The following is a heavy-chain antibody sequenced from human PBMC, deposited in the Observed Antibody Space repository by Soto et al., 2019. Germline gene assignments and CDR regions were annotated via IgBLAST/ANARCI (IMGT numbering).Heavy chain of an antibody. CDR1: GYTFTSYG. V-gene: IGHV1-18*01. CDR2: ISAYNGNT. Sequence: PSVKVSCKASGYTFTSYGISWVRQAPGQGLEWMGWISAYNGNTNYAQKLQGRVTMTTDTSTSTAYMELRSLRSDDTAVYYCARDIAVADHPGGDWFDPWGQGTLVTVSS. D-gene: IGHD6-19*01. J-gene: IGHJ5*02. CDR3: ARDIAVADHPGGDWFDP.